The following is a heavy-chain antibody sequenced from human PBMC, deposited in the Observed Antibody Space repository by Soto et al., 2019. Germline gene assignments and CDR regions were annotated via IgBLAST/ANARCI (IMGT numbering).Heavy chain of an antibody. CDR1: GFTCGDYA. CDR2: IRRNAYGGTT. V-gene: IGHV3-49*04. J-gene: IGHJ4*02. CDR3: TRATSLDFDF. D-gene: IGHD3-16*01. Sequence: GGSLRLSCTTSGFTCGDYALSWVRQAPGKGLEWVGFIRRNAYGGTTDYAASVKGRFTISRDDSKSIAYLQMNSLRTEDTALYYCTRATSLDFDFWGQGTLVSVSS.